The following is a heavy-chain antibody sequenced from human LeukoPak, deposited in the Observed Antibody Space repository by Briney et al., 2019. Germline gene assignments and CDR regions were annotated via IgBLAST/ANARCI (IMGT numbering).Heavy chain of an antibody. J-gene: IGHJ6*03. CDR3: ASNGDYGHYYYYYYMDV. CDR1: GFTFSSYG. D-gene: IGHD4-17*01. Sequence: PGGSLRLSCAASGFTFSSYGMHWVRQAPGKGLEWVAFIRYDGSNKCYADSVKGRFTISRDNSKNTLYLQMNSLRAEDTAVYYCASNGDYGHYYYYYYMDVWGKGTTVTISS. V-gene: IGHV3-30*02. CDR2: IRYDGSNK.